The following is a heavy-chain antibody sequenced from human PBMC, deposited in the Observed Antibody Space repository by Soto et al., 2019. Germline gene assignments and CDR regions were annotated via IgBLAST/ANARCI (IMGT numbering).Heavy chain of an antibody. CDR2: ITSSGGTI. CDR3: ARDLTKGDYYASGSSPDY. Sequence: PGGSLRLSCAASGFTFSDYYMTWIRQAPGKGLEWVSYITSSGGTINYADSVKGRFTISRDNAKNSLYLQMNSLRAEDTAVYYCARDLTKGDYYASGSSPDYWGQGTLVTVSS. D-gene: IGHD3-10*01. J-gene: IGHJ4*02. V-gene: IGHV3-11*04. CDR1: GFTFSDYY.